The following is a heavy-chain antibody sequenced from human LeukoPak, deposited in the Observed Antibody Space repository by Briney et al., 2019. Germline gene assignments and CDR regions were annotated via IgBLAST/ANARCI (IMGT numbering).Heavy chain of an antibody. CDR1: GYTFTSYG. J-gene: IGHJ6*02. CDR3: ARYSDYDFWSGYLSYYYYGMDV. CDR2: ISAYNGNT. Sequence: GASVKVSCKASGYTFTSYGISWVRQAPGQGLEWMGWISAYNGNTNYAQKLQGRVTMTTDTSTSTAYMELRSLRSDDTAVYYCARYSDYDFWSGYLSYYYYGMDVWGQGTTVTVSS. D-gene: IGHD3-3*01. V-gene: IGHV1-18*01.